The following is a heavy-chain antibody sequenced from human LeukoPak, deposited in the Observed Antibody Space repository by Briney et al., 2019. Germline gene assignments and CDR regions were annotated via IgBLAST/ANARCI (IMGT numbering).Heavy chain of an antibody. J-gene: IGHJ2*01. Sequence: PSETLSLTCAVSGGSISSGGYSWSWIRQPPGKGLEWIGYIYYSGSTYYNPSLKSRVTISVDTSKNQFSLKLSSVTAADTAVYYCARGGPNTWYFDLWGRGTLVTVSS. CDR1: GGSISSGGYS. CDR2: IYYSGST. V-gene: IGHV4-31*11. CDR3: ARGGPNTWYFDL.